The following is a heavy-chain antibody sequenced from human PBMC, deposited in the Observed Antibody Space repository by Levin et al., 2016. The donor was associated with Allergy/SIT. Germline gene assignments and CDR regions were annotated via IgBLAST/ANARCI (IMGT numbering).Heavy chain of an antibody. CDR3: ACGSGSYKGFDP. V-gene: IGHV4-34*01. D-gene: IGHD3-10*01. J-gene: IGHJ5*02. Sequence: WIRQPPGKGLEWIGEINHSGSTNYNPSLKSRVTISVDTSKNQFSLKLSSVTAADTAVYYCACGSGSYKGFDPWGQGTLVTVSS. CDR2: INHSGST.